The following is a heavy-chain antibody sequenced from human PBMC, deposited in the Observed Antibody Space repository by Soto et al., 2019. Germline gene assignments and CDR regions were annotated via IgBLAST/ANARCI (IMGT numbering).Heavy chain of an antibody. CDR1: GGSISSYY. D-gene: IGHD6-13*01. CDR2: IYYSGST. Sequence: SETLSLTCTVSGGSISSYYWSWIRQPPGKGLEWIGYIYYSGSTNYNPSLKSRVTISVDTSKNQFSLKLSSVTAADTAVYYCARVWSVEVVAAAGDYYYGMDVWGQGTTVP. J-gene: IGHJ6*02. CDR3: ARVWSVEVVAAAGDYYYGMDV. V-gene: IGHV4-59*01.